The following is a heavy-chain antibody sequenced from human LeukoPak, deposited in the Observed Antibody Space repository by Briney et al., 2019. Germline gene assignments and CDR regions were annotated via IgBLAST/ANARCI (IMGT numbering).Heavy chain of an antibody. V-gene: IGHV1-24*01. CDR2: IDPEDGET. D-gene: IGHD3-10*01. CDR1: GYSFVGYG. J-gene: IGHJ4*02. CDR3: ATHQGRFGDPSFDF. Sequence: ASVKVSCTASGYSFVGYGITWVRQAPGKGLEWMGGIDPEDGETIYAQKFQGRVTMTEDTSTDTAYMELNSLRSADTAVYYCATHQGRFGDPSFDFWGQGSLVIVSS.